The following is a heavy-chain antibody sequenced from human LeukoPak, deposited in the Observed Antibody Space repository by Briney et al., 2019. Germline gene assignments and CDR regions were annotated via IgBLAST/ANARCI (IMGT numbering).Heavy chain of an antibody. V-gene: IGHV4-59*01. CDR3: ARDPREEVVGATSYWYFDL. J-gene: IGHJ2*01. CDR1: GGSISSYY. CDR2: IYYSGST. Sequence: SETLSLTCTASGGSISSYYWSWIRQPPGKGLEWIGYIYYSGSTNYNPSLKSRVTISVDTSKNQFSLKLSSVTAADTAVYYCARDPREEVVGATSYWYFDLWGRGTLVTVSS. D-gene: IGHD1-26*01.